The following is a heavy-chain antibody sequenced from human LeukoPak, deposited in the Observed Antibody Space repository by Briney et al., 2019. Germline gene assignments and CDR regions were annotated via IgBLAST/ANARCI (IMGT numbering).Heavy chain of an antibody. V-gene: IGHV3-7*01. CDR2: INHEGGDI. CDR1: GFAFSNSW. D-gene: IGHD1-1*01. J-gene: IGHJ6*02. Sequence: GGSLRLSCAASGFAFSNSWMSWVRQAPGKGLEWVANINHEGGDIHYVDSVKGRFTISRDNAKDSLYLQMNSRRAEDTDVYYCATYINWVAGDVWGQGTTVTVSS. CDR3: ATYINWVAGDV.